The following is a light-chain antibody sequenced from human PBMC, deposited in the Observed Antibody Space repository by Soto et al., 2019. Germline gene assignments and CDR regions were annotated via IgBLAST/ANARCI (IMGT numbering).Light chain of an antibody. V-gene: IGKV3-15*01. CDR2: GAS. Sequence: IVLTQSPGTLSLSPGETATLSCRADQSISGNFLAWYQQKPGQAPRLLIYGASTRATGIPARFSGSGSGTEFTLTISSLQSEDFAVYYCQQYNNWPTFGQGTKVDIK. J-gene: IGKJ1*01. CDR1: QSISGN. CDR3: QQYNNWPT.